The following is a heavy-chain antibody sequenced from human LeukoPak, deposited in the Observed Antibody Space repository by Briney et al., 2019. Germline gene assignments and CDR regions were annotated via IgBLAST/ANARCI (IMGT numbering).Heavy chain of an antibody. Sequence: SETLSLTSAVYGGSFNGNYWSWIHQPPRKVLECLGEINHSESNNYNPSLKSRVSISVDTSKNQFSLKLSSVTAADTAVYYCARETAAGFYYGMDVWGKGTTVTVSS. CDR3: ARETAAGFYYGMDV. J-gene: IGHJ6*04. CDR2: INHSESN. D-gene: IGHD6-13*01. V-gene: IGHV4-34*01. CDR1: GGSFNGNY.